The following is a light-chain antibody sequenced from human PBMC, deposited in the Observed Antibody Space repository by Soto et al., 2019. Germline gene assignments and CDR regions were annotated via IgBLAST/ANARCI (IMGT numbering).Light chain of an antibody. CDR2: KAS. CDR1: QSISSW. V-gene: IGKV1-5*03. CDR3: QQYNSYSSWT. Sequence: DIQMTQSPSTLSASVGDRVTITCRASQSISSWLAWYQQKPGKAPKLLIYKASSLESGVPSRFSGSGSGTEFTLNISSLQPDDFATYYCQQYNSYSSWTFGQGTKLEIK. J-gene: IGKJ2*01.